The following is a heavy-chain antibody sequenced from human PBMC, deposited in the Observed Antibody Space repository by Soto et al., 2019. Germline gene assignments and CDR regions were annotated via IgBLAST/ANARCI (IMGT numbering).Heavy chain of an antibody. CDR3: AGDLLKYQRLWRRGWFDP. CDR2: IIPIFGTA. V-gene: IGHV1-69*01. D-gene: IGHD2-2*01. J-gene: IGHJ5*02. CDR1: GGTFSSYA. Sequence: QVQLVQSGAEVQKPGSSVKVSCKASGGTFSSYAISWVRQAPGQGLEWMGGIIPIFGTANYAQKIQGRVKITADEPTSTAYMELSSLSAEDTAVYYCAGDLLKYQRLWRRGWFDPWGQGTLVTVSS.